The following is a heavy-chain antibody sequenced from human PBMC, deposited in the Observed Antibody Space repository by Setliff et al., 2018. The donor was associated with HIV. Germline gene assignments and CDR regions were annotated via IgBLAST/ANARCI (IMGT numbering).Heavy chain of an antibody. J-gene: IGHJ6*02. CDR2: IAFDGSNK. Sequence: LSLSCATSGFTFSSYPIHWVRQAPGKGLEWVAVIAFDGSNKHYADSVKGRFTISRDNSKNTLYLQMNSLRAEDTAVYYCANRGYSGYDYSNYYYYGMDVWGQGTTVTVSS. V-gene: IGHV3-30*04. CDR3: ANRGYSGYDYSNYYYYGMDV. CDR1: GFTFSSYP. D-gene: IGHD5-12*01.